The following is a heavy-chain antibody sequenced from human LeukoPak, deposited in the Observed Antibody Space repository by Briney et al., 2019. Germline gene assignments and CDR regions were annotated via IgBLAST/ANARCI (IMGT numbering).Heavy chain of an antibody. J-gene: IGHJ4*02. V-gene: IGHV3-7*01. CDR1: GFTFSSYW. CDR2: IKQDGSEK. D-gene: IGHD6-19*01. Sequence: PGGSLRLSCAASGFTFSSYWMSWVRQAPGEGLAWVANIKQDGSEKYYVDSVKGRFTISRDNAKNSLYLQMNSLRAEDTAVYYCASTPYSSGWYDWGQGTLVTVSS. CDR3: ASTPYSSGWYD.